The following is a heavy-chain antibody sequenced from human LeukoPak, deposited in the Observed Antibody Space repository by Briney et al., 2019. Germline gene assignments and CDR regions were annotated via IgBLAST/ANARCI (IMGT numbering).Heavy chain of an antibody. Sequence: PGGSLRLSCEASGFTFSGNWMSWVRQAPGKGLEWVARINPDGSQKLYVDSVKGRFTISRDNTKSSLYLQMNSLGAEDTAMYYCAKLLGTATTYDSWGQGTRVTVSS. CDR1: GFTFSGNW. CDR2: INPDGSQK. J-gene: IGHJ4*02. D-gene: IGHD5-24*01. CDR3: AKLLGTATTYDS. V-gene: IGHV3-7*01.